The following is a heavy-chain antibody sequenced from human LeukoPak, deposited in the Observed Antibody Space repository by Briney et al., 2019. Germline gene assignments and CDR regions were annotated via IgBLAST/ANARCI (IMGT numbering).Heavy chain of an antibody. Sequence: SETLSLTCTVSGGSISSYYWSWIRQPPGKGLEWIGYIYYSGSTNYNPSLKSRVTISVDTSKNQFSLKLTSVTAADTAVFYCARRSYCSGGDCYSIDAFDIWGQGTMVTVSS. CDR3: ARRSYCSGGDCYSIDAFDI. V-gene: IGHV4-59*08. CDR1: GGSISSYY. D-gene: IGHD2-15*01. J-gene: IGHJ3*02. CDR2: IYYSGST.